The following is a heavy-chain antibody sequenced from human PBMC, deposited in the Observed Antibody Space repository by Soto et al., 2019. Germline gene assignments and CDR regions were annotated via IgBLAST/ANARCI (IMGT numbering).Heavy chain of an antibody. CDR2: IWYDGSEK. D-gene: IGHD2-2*01. V-gene: IGHV3-33*01. Sequence: QVQLVESGGGVVQPGRSLRLSCATSRFTFSNYGMHWVRQAPDKGLEWVALIWYDGSEKYYADSVKGRFTISRDNSKNTLYLQMNSLRVEDTAVYYCARGYCSSTTCNWLSYHDYGMDGWGQGTTVTVSS. J-gene: IGHJ6*02. CDR3: ARGYCSSTTCNWLSYHDYGMDG. CDR1: RFTFSNYG.